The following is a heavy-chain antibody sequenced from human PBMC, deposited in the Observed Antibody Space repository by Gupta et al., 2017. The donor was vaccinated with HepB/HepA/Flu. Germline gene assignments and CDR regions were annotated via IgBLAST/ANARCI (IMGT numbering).Heavy chain of an antibody. J-gene: IGHJ5*01. D-gene: IGHD2-15*01. Sequence: QVQLVQSATEVKKPGASVKVSCKASGYNLDNFGFNWVRQAPGHGLEWLGWISAFNGKTLYPQKFQDRVTVTTDRSTGTAYMELRSLTSDDTAIYYCARGGVEAIGGGWFDSWGLGTLVTVSS. CDR3: ARGGVEAIGGGWFDS. V-gene: IGHV1-18*01. CDR2: ISAFNGKT. CDR1: GYNLDNFG.